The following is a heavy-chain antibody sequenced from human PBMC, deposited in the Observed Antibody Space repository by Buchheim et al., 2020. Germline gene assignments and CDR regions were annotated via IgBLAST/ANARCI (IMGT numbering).Heavy chain of an antibody. CDR3: ASYPLWFGELLKTYGMDV. D-gene: IGHD3-10*01. V-gene: IGHV1-46*01. Sequence: QVQLVQSGAEVKKPGASVKVSCKASGYTFTSYYMHWVRQAPGQGLEWMGIINPSGGSTSYAQKFQGRVTMTRDTSTSTVYMELSSLRSEDTAVYYCASYPLWFGELLKTYGMDVGGQGT. J-gene: IGHJ6*02. CDR1: GYTFTSYY. CDR2: INPSGGST.